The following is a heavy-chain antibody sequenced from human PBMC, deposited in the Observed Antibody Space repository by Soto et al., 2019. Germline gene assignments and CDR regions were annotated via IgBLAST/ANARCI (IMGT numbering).Heavy chain of an antibody. CDR1: GYTFTNYA. D-gene: IGHD3-10*01. CDR2: INAGNGNT. V-gene: IGHV1-3*01. Sequence: QVQLVQSGAEVKKPGASVKVSCKASGYTFTNYAMHWVRQAPGQRLEWMGWINAGNGNTKYSQKFRGXVXIXWDTSASTAYMELSSLRSEDTAVYYCARGPLLWGDVWGQGTTVTVSS. J-gene: IGHJ6*02. CDR3: ARGPLLWGDV.